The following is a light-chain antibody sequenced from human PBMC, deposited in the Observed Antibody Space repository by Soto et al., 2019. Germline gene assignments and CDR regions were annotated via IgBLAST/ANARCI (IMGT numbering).Light chain of an antibody. Sequence: DIQMTQSPSTLSASVGDRVTITCRASQSISIWLAWYQQKPGKAPKLLIYDASSLESGVTASFSGSGSGTEFTLTISSLQPDDSATYYCQQYNSFPLTFGGGTTVEIK. V-gene: IGKV1-5*01. J-gene: IGKJ4*01. CDR3: QQYNSFPLT. CDR2: DAS. CDR1: QSISIW.